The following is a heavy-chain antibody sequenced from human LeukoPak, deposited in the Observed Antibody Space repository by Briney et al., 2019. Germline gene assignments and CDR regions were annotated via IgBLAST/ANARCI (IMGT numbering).Heavy chain of an antibody. D-gene: IGHD3/OR15-3a*01. V-gene: IGHV1-18*01. CDR2: ISAYNGNT. CDR1: GYTSTSYG. CDR3: ARDFRLGYYYGMDV. J-gene: IGHJ6*02. Sequence: ASVKVSCKASGYTSTSYGISWVRQAPGQGPEWMGWISAYNGNTNYAQKLQGRVTMTTDTSTSTAYMELRSLRSDDTAVYYCARDFRLGYYYGMDVWGQGTTVTVSS.